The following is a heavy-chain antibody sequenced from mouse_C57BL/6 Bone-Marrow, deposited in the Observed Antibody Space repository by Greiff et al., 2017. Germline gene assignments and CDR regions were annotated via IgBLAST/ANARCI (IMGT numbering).Heavy chain of an antibody. Sequence: QVQLQQPGAELVKPGASVKLSCKASGYTFTSYWMHWVKQRPGQGLEWIGMIHPNSGSTNYNEKFKSKATLTVDKSSSTAYMQLSSLTSEDSAVYYCARKQGLSLYAMDYWGQGTSVTVSS. CDR2: IHPNSGST. CDR1: GYTFTSYW. J-gene: IGHJ4*01. CDR3: ARKQGLSLYAMDY. V-gene: IGHV1-64*01. D-gene: IGHD3-1*01.